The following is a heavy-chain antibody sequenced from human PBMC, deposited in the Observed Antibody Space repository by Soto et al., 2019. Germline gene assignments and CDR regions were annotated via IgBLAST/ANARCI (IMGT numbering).Heavy chain of an antibody. CDR1: GYTFTIYW. CDR2: IYPSDSDT. CDR3: ARPANTVADHFDI. J-gene: IGHJ4*02. Sequence: GESLKISCQVSGYTFTIYWIGWVRQMPGKGLEWMGIIYPSDSDTRYSPSFQGQVTISADQSINTAYLQWDSLKASDTAIYYCARPANTVADHFDIWGQGTPVTVSS. D-gene: IGHD4-17*01. V-gene: IGHV5-51*01.